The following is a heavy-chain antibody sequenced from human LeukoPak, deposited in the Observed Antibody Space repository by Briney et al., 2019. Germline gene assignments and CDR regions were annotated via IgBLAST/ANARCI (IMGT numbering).Heavy chain of an antibody. Sequence: ASVKVSCKASGYTFTGYYMHWVRQAPGQGLEWMGWINPNSGGTNYAQKFQGRVTMTRDTSTTTAYMELSRLSSDDTAVYYCARHPGKVTNDCYFDLWGRGTLVTVSS. V-gene: IGHV1-2*02. CDR3: ARHPGKVTNDCYFDL. J-gene: IGHJ2*01. D-gene: IGHD4-23*01. CDR1: GYTFTGYY. CDR2: INPNSGGT.